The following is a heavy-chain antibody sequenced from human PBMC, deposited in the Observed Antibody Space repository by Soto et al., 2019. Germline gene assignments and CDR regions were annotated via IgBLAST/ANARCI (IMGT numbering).Heavy chain of an antibody. D-gene: IGHD6-19*01. Sequence: GGSLRLSCVVSGFTFSNYWMTWVRQAPGKGLEWVAIIKQDGSEISYLDSVKGRFTVSRDNSKNTLYLQMNSLRAEDTAVFYCAKERSSGWSFDYWGQGTLVTVSS. CDR3: AKERSSGWSFDY. V-gene: IGHV3-7*03. CDR1: GFTFSNYW. CDR2: IKQDGSEI. J-gene: IGHJ4*02.